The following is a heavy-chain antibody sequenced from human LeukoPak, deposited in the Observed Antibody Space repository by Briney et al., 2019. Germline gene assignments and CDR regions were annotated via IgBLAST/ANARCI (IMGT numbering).Heavy chain of an antibody. V-gene: IGHV4-4*02. CDR2: IYHSGST. CDR1: GGSISSSNW. CDR3: ARAGQGYCTSASCYLSLDY. Sequence: SETLSLTCAVSGGSISSSNWWSWVRQPPGKGLEWVGQIYHSGSTNYNPSLKSRVAISVDKSKNQFSLNLNSVTAADTAVYYCARAGQGYCTSASCYLSLDYWGQGTLVTVSS. J-gene: IGHJ4*02. D-gene: IGHD2-2*01.